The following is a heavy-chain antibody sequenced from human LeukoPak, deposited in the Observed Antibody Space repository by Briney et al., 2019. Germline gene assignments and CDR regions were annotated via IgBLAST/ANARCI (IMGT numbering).Heavy chain of an antibody. CDR2: IYYSGST. CDR1: GGSISSSSYY. J-gene: IGHJ4*02. Sequence: PSETLSLTCTVSGGSISSSSYYWGWIRQPPGKGLEWIGSIYYSGSTYYNPSLKSRVTISVDTSKNQFSLKLSSVTAADTAVYYCATGHCITMIVVVIPEYYFDYWGQGTLVTVSS. D-gene: IGHD3-22*01. CDR3: ATGHCITMIVVVIPEYYFDY. V-gene: IGHV4-39*01.